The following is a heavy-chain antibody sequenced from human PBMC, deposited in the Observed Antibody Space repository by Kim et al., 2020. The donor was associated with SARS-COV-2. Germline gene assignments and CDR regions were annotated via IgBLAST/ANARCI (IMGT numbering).Heavy chain of an antibody. Sequence: SETLSLTCTVSGGSISSGSYYWSWIRQPAGKGLEWIGRIYTSGSTNYNPSLKSRVTISVDTSKNQFSLKLSSVTAADTAVYYCARGLSSWSPNWIDPWGQGTLVTVSS. J-gene: IGHJ5*02. CDR1: GGSISSGSYY. CDR3: ARGLSSWSPNWIDP. CDR2: IYTSGST. D-gene: IGHD6-13*01. V-gene: IGHV4-61*02.